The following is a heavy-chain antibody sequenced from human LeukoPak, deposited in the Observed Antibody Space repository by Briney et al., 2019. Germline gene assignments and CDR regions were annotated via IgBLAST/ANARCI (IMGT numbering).Heavy chain of an antibody. D-gene: IGHD1-26*01. CDR1: GGSISSYY. Sequence: SETLSLTCTVSGGSISSYYWSWIRQPAGKGLEWIGRIYTSGSTNYNPSLKSRVTMSLDASKNQFSLELNSVTPADTAVYYCARGGNYWPQWWFDPWGRGTLVSVSS. J-gene: IGHJ5*02. CDR3: ARGGNYWPQWWFDP. V-gene: IGHV4-4*07. CDR2: IYTSGST.